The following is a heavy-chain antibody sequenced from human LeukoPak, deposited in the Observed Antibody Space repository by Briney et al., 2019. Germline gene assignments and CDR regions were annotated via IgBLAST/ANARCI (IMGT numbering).Heavy chain of an antibody. Sequence: SETLSLTCTVSGGSISSYYWSWIRQPPGKGLEWIGYIYYSGSTNYNPSLKSRVTISVDTSKNQFSLKLSSVTAADTAVYYCARERRHSSSWCFDYWGQGTLVTVSS. CDR1: GGSISSYY. J-gene: IGHJ4*02. CDR3: ARERRHSSSWCFDY. CDR2: IYYSGST. V-gene: IGHV4-59*12. D-gene: IGHD6-13*01.